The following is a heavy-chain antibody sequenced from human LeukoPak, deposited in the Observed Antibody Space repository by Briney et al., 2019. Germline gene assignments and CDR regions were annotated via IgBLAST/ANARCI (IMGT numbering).Heavy chain of an antibody. V-gene: IGHV3-53*01. CDR2: IYTDGRT. J-gene: IGHJ3*02. D-gene: IGHD7-27*01. CDR3: ATLWGGLGDI. CDR1: GFTFSSYW. Sequence: GGSLRLSCAAPGFTFSSYWMHWVRQAPGKGLEWVSAIYTDGRTFYADAAKGRFTISRDNPKNTLYLQMNSLRAEDTAVYYCATLWGGLGDIWGQGTVVTVSS.